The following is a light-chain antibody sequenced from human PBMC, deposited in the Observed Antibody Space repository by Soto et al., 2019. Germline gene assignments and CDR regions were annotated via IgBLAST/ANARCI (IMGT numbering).Light chain of an antibody. CDR2: DAS. Sequence: EIVLIQSPSTLSLSPGERSTVSCISSQSVGSYLAWYQHKPGQAPRLLISDASNRATGIPARFSGSGSETDFTLTISSLEPEDSAVYYCQQRSNWPSLTFGGGTKVDI. CDR3: QQRSNWPSLT. V-gene: IGKV3-11*01. CDR1: QSVGSY. J-gene: IGKJ4*01.